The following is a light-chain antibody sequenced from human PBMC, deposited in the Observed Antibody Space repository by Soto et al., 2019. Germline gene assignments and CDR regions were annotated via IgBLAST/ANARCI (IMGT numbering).Light chain of an antibody. CDR1: QDSSNY. CDR3: QKYNSAPPWT. CDR2: AAS. V-gene: IGKV1-27*01. J-gene: IGKJ1*01. Sequence: DIQRPQSPSSLSASVGDRVTITCRATQDSSNYLAWYQQKPGKVPNLLIYAASTLQSGVPSRFSGSGSGTDFTLTISSLQPEDVATYSCQKYNSAPPWTFGQGTKVEI.